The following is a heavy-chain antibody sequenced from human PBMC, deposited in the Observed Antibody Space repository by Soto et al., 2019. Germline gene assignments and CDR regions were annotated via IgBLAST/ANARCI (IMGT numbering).Heavy chain of an antibody. J-gene: IGHJ6*02. V-gene: IGHV1-18*01. CDR2: ISAYNGST. CDR1: GYTFTSYG. Sequence: QVQLVQSGAEVKKPGASVKVSCKASGYTFTSYGISWVRQAPGQGLEWMGWISAYNGSTNYAQKLQGRVTMTTDTSTSTAYMELRSLRSDDTAVYYCARDRYSSSWYGYYYYGMDVWGQGTTVTVSS. D-gene: IGHD6-13*01. CDR3: ARDRYSSSWYGYYYYGMDV.